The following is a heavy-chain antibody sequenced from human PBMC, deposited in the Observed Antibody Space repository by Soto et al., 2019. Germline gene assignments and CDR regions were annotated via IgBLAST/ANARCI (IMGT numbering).Heavy chain of an antibody. V-gene: IGHV3-23*01. CDR1: GFTFSSYA. J-gene: IGHJ4*02. CDR2: ISGSGGST. CDR3: AKDLRYYFDY. Sequence: GGSLRLSCAASGFTFSSYAMSWVRQAPGKGLEWVSAISGSGGSTYYADSVKGRFTISRVNPKNTLYLQMNSLRAEDKAVYYCAKDLRYYFDYWGQGTLVTVSS. D-gene: IGHD4-17*01.